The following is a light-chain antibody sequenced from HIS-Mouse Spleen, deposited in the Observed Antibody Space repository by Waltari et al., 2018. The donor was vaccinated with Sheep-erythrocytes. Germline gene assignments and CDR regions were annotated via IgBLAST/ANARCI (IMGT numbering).Light chain of an antibody. CDR2: WAS. Sequence: DIVMTQSPDSLAASLGERATINCKSSPSVLYSSNNKNYLAWYQQKPGQPPKLLIYWASTRESGVPDRFSGSGSGTDFTLTISSLQAEDVVVYYCQQYYSTPLTFGGGTKVEIK. CDR3: QQYYSTPLT. V-gene: IGKV4-1*01. J-gene: IGKJ4*01. CDR1: PSVLYSSNNKNY.